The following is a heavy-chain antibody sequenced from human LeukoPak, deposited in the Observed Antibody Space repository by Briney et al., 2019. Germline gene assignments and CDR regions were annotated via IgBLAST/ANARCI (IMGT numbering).Heavy chain of an antibody. V-gene: IGHV3-20*04. Sequence: GGSLRLSCAASGFTFDDYGMSWVRQAPGKGLEWVSGINWNGGSTGYADSVKGRFTISRDNAKNSLYLQMNSLRAEDTAVYYCARVSGKDSSGYYLLGLKYWGQGTLVTVSS. CDR2: INWNGGST. CDR3: ARVSGKDSSGYYLLGLKY. J-gene: IGHJ4*02. CDR1: GFTFDDYG. D-gene: IGHD3-22*01.